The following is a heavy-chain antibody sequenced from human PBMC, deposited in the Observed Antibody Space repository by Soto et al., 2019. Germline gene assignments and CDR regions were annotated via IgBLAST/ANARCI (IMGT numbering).Heavy chain of an antibody. Sequence: ASVKVSCKASGYTFTIYGSMWVRRAPGQGLEWMGWISGYNGDTNYAQKFQGRVSMTIDTSTTTAYMELRSLTSDDTAVYYCAKNGQPPYYYYGLDVWGQGTKVTVSS. CDR1: GYTFTIYG. CDR3: AKNGQPPYYYYGLDV. V-gene: IGHV1-18*01. CDR2: ISGYNGDT. D-gene: IGHD2-8*01. J-gene: IGHJ6*02.